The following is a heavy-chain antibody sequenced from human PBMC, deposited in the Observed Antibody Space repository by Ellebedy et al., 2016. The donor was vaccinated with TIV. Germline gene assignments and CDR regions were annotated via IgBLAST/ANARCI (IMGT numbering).Heavy chain of an antibody. CDR1: GYRFTSYW. D-gene: IGHD2-15*01. J-gene: IGHJ4*02. CDR2: IYPGDSDT. CDR3: ARVGEVAATPCSY. Sequence: GESLKISCKDSGYRFTSYWIGWVRQMSGKGLEWMGIIYPGDSDTRYSPSFQGQVTISADKSISTAYLQWSSLKASDTAMYYCARVGEVAATPCSYWGQGTLVTVSS. V-gene: IGHV5-51*01.